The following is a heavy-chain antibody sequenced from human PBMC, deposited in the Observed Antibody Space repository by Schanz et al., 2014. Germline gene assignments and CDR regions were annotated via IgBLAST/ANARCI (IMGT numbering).Heavy chain of an antibody. Sequence: VQLVESGGGLVQPGGSLRLSCAASGFTLSSYAMHWVRQAPGKGLEWVAVISYDGSNKYYADSVKGRFTISRDNSRNTLYLQMNSLKTEDTAMYYCARRASCSRIGCPFDSWGQGTLVTVSS. CDR3: ARRASCSRIGCPFDS. CDR2: ISYDGSNK. J-gene: IGHJ4*02. V-gene: IGHV3-30-3*01. D-gene: IGHD2-2*01. CDR1: GFTLSSYA.